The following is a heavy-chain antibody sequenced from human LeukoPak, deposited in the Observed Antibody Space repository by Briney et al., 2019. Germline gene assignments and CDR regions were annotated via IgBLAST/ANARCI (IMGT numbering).Heavy chain of an antibody. V-gene: IGHV3-23*01. J-gene: IGHJ4*02. CDR1: GFTFRSYA. D-gene: IGHD3-3*01. CDR3: AKDPHYDFWSGYSPDY. Sequence: GGSLRLSCAASGFTFRSYAMSWVRQAPGKGLEWISGISGSGSTTYYADSVKGRFTISRDNSKNTLYLQMNSVRAADTAVYYCAKDPHYDFWSGYSPDYWGQGTLVTVSS. CDR2: ISGSGSTT.